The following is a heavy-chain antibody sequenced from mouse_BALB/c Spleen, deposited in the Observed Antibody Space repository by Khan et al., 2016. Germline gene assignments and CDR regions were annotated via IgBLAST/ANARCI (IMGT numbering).Heavy chain of an antibody. J-gene: IGHJ3*01. CDR1: GFNIKDTY. Sequence: VQLKQSGAELVKPGASVKLSCTATGFNIKDTYMHWVKQRPEQGLEWIGRIDPANGNTKYDPKFQGKATITADTSSNTAYLQLSSLTSDDTAVYYCARGRTAFTYWGQGTLVTVSA. D-gene: IGHD4-1*01. CDR3: ARGRTAFTY. V-gene: IGHV14-3*02. CDR2: IDPANGNT.